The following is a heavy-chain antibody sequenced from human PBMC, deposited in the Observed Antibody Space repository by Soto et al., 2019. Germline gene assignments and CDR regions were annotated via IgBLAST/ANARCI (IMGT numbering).Heavy chain of an antibody. J-gene: IGHJ3*02. CDR2: IYSGGGA. CDR3: ARVLSTTTDAFDI. Sequence: LRLSCAASGFTVSSNYMSWVRQAPGKGLEWVSVIYSGGGAYYADSVKGRFTISRDNSKNTLYLQMNSLRAEDTAVYYCARVLSTTTDAFDIWGQGTMVTVSS. V-gene: IGHV3-53*01. CDR1: GFTVSSNY. D-gene: IGHD3-3*01.